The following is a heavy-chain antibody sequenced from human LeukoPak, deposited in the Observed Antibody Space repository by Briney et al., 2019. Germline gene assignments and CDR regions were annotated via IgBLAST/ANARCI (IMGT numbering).Heavy chain of an antibody. CDR2: INPNSGGT. V-gene: IGHV1-2*02. CDR3: AKGGGPYGDYYWYFDL. D-gene: IGHD4-17*01. Sequence: ASVKVSCKASGYTFTRYYMHWVRQAPGQGLEWMGWINPNSGGTNYAQKFQGRVTMTRDTSISTAYMELSRLRSDDTAVYYCAKGGGPYGDYYWYFDLWGRGTLVIVSS. J-gene: IGHJ2*01. CDR1: GYTFTRYY.